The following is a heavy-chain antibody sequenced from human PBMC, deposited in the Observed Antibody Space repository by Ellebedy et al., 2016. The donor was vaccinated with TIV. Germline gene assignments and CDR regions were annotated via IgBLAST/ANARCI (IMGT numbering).Heavy chain of an antibody. CDR2: IIPILGIA. CDR3: ARDGTESYYYDSSGTHAFDI. V-gene: IGHV1-69*04. J-gene: IGHJ3*02. CDR1: GGTFSSYA. D-gene: IGHD3-22*01. Sequence: AASVKVSCKASGGTFSSYAISWVRQAPGQGLEWMGRIIPILGIANYAQKFQGRVTITADKSTSTAYMELRSLRAEDTAVYYCARDGTESYYYDSSGTHAFDIWGQGTMVTVSS.